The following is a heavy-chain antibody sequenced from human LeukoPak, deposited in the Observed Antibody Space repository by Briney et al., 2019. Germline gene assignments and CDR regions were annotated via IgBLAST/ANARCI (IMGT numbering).Heavy chain of an antibody. CDR1: GFTFSDYY. D-gene: IGHD4-11*01. CDR2: ISSSGSTI. J-gene: IGHJ6*03. V-gene: IGHV3-11*04. CDR3: ARTTRGTTVSSYYYYYYMDV. Sequence: GGSLRLSCAASGFTFSDYYMSWIRQAPGKGLEWVSYISSSGSTIYYADSVKGRFTISRDNAKNSLYLQMNSLRAEDTAVYYCARTTRGTTVSSYYYYYYMDVWGKGTTVTVSS.